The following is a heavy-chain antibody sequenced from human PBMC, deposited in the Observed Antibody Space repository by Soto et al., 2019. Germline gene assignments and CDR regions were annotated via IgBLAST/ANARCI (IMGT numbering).Heavy chain of an antibody. D-gene: IGHD6-13*01. J-gene: IGHJ4*02. Sequence: PSETLSLTCTVSGGSISSYYWSWIRQPPGKGLEWIGYIYYGGSTNCNPSLKSRVTISVDTSKNQFSLKLSSVTAADTAVYYCARARSSSWPTEFDYWGQGTLVTVSS. CDR2: IYYGGST. CDR3: ARARSSSWPTEFDY. V-gene: IGHV4-59*01. CDR1: GGSISSYY.